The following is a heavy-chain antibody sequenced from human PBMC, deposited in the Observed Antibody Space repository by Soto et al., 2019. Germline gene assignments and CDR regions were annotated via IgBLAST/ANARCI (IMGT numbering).Heavy chain of an antibody. CDR1: GASITYGAYS. Sequence: PWETLSLTGTVSGASITYGAYSWSWIRQTPGKGLEWIGYINHLETTFYNPSFESRLTLSIDRTKNQFSLNLKSMSAADRAVYFCARGGGFDSFDYWGQGILVTVSS. CDR2: INHLETT. J-gene: IGHJ4*02. V-gene: IGHV4-30-2*01. D-gene: IGHD3-10*01. CDR3: ARGGGFDSFDY.